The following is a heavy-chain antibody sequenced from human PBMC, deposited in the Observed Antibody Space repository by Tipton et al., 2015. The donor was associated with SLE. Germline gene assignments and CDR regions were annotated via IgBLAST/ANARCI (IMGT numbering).Heavy chain of an antibody. CDR3: ARLHPGHDAFDI. Sequence: SLRLSCAASGFTVSSNYMSWVRQAPGKGLEWVSVIYSGGSTYYADSVKGRFTISRDNSKNTLYLQMNSLRAEDTAVYYCARLHPGHDAFDIWGQGTMVTVSS. J-gene: IGHJ3*02. V-gene: IGHV3-66*02. CDR2: IYSGGST. CDR1: GFTVSSNY.